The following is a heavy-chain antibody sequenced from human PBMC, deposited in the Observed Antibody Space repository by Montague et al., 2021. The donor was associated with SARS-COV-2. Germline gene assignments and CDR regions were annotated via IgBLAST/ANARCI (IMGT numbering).Heavy chain of an antibody. D-gene: IGHD4-17*01. CDR2: IYSSGCT. CDR3: ARDYGDYSYHYGLDV. CDR1: GGSIRSGSYY. V-gene: IGHV4-61*02. Sequence: TLSLTYSVSGGSIRSGSYYWSWIRQPAGKGLEWIGRIYSSGCTNYNPSLKSRVTMSVDTFKNQFSLKVSSVTAADTAVYYCARDYGDYSYHYGLDVWGQGTTVTVSS. J-gene: IGHJ6*02.